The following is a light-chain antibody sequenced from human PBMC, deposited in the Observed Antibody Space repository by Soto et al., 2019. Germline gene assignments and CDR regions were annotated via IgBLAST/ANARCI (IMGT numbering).Light chain of an antibody. V-gene: IGKV1-39*01. CDR2: AAS. Sequence: DIQMTQSPSTLSASVGDRVTITCRASQSISSWLAWYQQKPGKAPKLLISAASSLQSGVPSRFSGSGFGTDFTLTISNLQPEDFATYYCQQSYGTSITFGQGTRLEIK. J-gene: IGKJ5*01. CDR1: QSISSW. CDR3: QQSYGTSIT.